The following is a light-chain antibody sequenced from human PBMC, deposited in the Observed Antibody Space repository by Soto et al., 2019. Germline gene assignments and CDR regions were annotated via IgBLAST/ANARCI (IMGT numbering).Light chain of an antibody. CDR1: QSVSSN. V-gene: IGKV3-15*01. CDR3: QQFNYWPPIT. CDR2: GAS. Sequence: EIVLTQSPATLSVSPGESATLSCRASQSVSSNLAWYQQIPGRAPRLLIYGASTRATGIPARFSASGSGTEFTLTISSLQSEDFAVYYCQQFNYWPPITFGQGTRLEIK. J-gene: IGKJ5*01.